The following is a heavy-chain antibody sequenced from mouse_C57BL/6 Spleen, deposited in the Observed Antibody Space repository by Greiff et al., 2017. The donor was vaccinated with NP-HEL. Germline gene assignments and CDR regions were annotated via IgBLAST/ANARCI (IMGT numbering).Heavy chain of an antibody. V-gene: IGHV1-69*01. Sequence: VKLQQPGAELVMPGASVKLSCKASGYTFTSYWMHWVKQRPGQGLEWIGEIDPSDSYTNYNQKFKGKSTLTVDKSSSTAYMQLSSLTSEDSAVYYCARFYYGNYWYFDVWGTGTTVTVSS. CDR2: IDPSDSYT. J-gene: IGHJ1*03. CDR3: ARFYYGNYWYFDV. CDR1: GYTFTSYW. D-gene: IGHD2-1*01.